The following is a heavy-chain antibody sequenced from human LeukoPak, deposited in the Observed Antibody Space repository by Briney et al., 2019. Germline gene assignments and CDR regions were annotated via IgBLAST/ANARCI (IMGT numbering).Heavy chain of an antibody. CDR1: GFTFSSYG. J-gene: IGHJ4*02. D-gene: IGHD2-15*01. CDR2: ISYDGSNK. Sequence: PGGSLRLSCAASGFTFSSYGMHWVRRAPGKGLEWVAVISYDGSNKYYADSVKGRFTISRDNSKNTLYLQMNSLRAEDTAVYYCAKDPSTTHHFDYWGQGTLVTVSS. CDR3: AKDPSTTHHFDY. V-gene: IGHV3-30*18.